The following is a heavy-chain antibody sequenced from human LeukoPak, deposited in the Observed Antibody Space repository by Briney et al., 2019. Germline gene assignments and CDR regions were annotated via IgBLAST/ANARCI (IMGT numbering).Heavy chain of an antibody. D-gene: IGHD3-10*01. CDR2: IIPILGIA. CDR3: ARAGTMVRGVIVDFYGMDV. V-gene: IGHV1-69*04. CDR1: GYTFTGYY. J-gene: IGHJ6*02. Sequence: SVTVSCKASGYTFTGYYMHWVRQAPGQGLEWMGRIIPILGIANYAQKFQGRVTITADKSTSTAYMELSSLRSEDTAVYYCARAGTMVRGVIVDFYGMDVWGQGTTVTVSS.